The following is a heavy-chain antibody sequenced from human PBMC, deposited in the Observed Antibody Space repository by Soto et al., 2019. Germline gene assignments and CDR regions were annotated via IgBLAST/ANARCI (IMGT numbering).Heavy chain of an antibody. V-gene: IGHV4-34*01. J-gene: IGHJ6*02. CDR1: GGSFSGYY. Sequence: ETLSLTCAVYGGSFSGYYWSWIRQPPGKGLEWIGEINHSGSTNYNPSLKSRVTISVDTSKNQFSLKLSSVTAADTAVYYCASIVAARPAYYYYGMDVWGQGTTVTVSS. CDR3: ASIVAARPAYYYYGMDV. D-gene: IGHD6-6*01. CDR2: INHSGST.